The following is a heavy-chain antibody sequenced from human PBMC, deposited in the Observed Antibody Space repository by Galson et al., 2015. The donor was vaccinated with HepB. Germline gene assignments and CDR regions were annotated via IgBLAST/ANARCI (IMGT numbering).Heavy chain of an antibody. D-gene: IGHD3-3*01. CDR3: AKRLSITILGALGR. CDR2: ISGSGGST. J-gene: IGHJ4*02. Sequence: SLRLSCAASGFTFSSYAMSWVRQAPGKGLEWVSAISGSGGSTYYADSVKGRFTISRDNSKNTLYLQMNSLRAEDTAVYYCAKRLSITILGALGRWGQGTLVTVSS. CDR1: GFTFSSYA. V-gene: IGHV3-23*01.